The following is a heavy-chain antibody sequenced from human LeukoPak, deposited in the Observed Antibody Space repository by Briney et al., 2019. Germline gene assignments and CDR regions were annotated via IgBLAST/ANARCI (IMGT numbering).Heavy chain of an antibody. CDR2: IIPILGIA. J-gene: IGHJ5*02. Sequence: GASVKVSCKASGGTFSSYAISWVRQAPGQGLEWMGRIIPILGIANYAQKFQGRVTITADKSTSTAYMELSSLRSEDTAVYYCARGLGIVVVPAATRWFDPWGQGTLVTVSS. V-gene: IGHV1-69*04. D-gene: IGHD2-2*01. CDR1: GGTFSSYA. CDR3: ARGLGIVVVPAATRWFDP.